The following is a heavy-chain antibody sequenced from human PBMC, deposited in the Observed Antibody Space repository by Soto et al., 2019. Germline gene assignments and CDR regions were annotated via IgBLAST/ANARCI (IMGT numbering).Heavy chain of an antibody. J-gene: IGHJ4*02. D-gene: IGHD6-19*01. Sequence: GGSLRLSCAASGFTFSSYGMHWVRQAPGKGLEWVAVIWYDGSNKYYADSVKGRFTISRDNSKNTLYLQMNSLRAEDTAVYYCAREYSSGWYGHQHFDYWGQGTLVTVSS. CDR1: GFTFSSYG. CDR3: AREYSSGWYGHQHFDY. CDR2: IWYDGSNK. V-gene: IGHV3-33*01.